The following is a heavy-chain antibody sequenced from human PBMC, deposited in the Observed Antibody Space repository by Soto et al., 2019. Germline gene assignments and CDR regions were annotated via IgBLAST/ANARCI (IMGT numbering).Heavy chain of an antibody. Sequence: QVQLVQSGAEVKKPGASVKVSCKASGYTFTSYYMHWVRQAPGQGLEWMGIINPSGGSTSYAQKFQGRVTMTRDTSTSTVYMQLSSLRSEDTAVYYCARDGRGEGYYDFWSGYLGYYYYYMDVWGKGTTVTVSS. CDR1: GYTFTSYY. CDR3: ARDGRGEGYYDFWSGYLGYYYYYMDV. J-gene: IGHJ6*03. D-gene: IGHD3-3*01. CDR2: INPSGGST. V-gene: IGHV1-46*03.